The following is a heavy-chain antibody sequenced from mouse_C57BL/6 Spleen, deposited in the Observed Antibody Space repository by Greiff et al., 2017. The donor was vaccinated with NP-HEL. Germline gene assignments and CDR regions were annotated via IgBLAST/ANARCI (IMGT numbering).Heavy chain of an antibody. CDR3: ASPLRRGYAMDY. J-gene: IGHJ4*01. CDR1: GYTFTSYW. V-gene: IGHV1-53*01. Sequence: VQLQQSGTELVKPGASVKLSCKASGYTFTSYWMHWVKQRPGQGLEWIGNINPSNGGTNYNEKFKSKATLTVDKSSSTAYMQLSSLTSEDSAVYYCASPLRRGYAMDYWGQGTSVTVSS. CDR2: INPSNGGT. D-gene: IGHD2-12*01.